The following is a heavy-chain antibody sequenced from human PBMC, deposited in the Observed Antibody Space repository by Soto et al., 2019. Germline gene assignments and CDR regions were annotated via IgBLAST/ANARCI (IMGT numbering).Heavy chain of an antibody. CDR2: IYYSGST. J-gene: IGHJ6*02. V-gene: IGHV4-39*01. CDR1: GGSISSSSYY. D-gene: IGHD2-2*01. Sequence: SDTLSLTCTVSGGSISSSSYYWGWIRQPPGKGLEWIGSIYYSGSTYYNPTLKSRDTISVDTSKNQFSLKLSSVTAADTAVYYCARLGYCISTSCLYYYYGMDVWGQGTTVS. CDR3: ARLGYCISTSCLYYYYGMDV.